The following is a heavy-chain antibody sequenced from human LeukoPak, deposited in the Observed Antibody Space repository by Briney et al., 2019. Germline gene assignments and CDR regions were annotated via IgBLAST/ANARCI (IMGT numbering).Heavy chain of an antibody. CDR3: ARTPKDYYDSSGYYGWFDP. CDR2: IIPIFGIA. J-gene: IGHJ5*02. V-gene: IGHV1-69*04. CDR1: VGTFSSYA. D-gene: IGHD3-22*01. Sequence: ASVKVSCKASVGTFSSYAISWVRQAPGQGLEWMGRIIPIFGIANYAQKFQGRVTITADKSTSTAYMELSSLRSEDTAVYYCARTPKDYYDSSGYYGWFDPWGQGTLVTVSS.